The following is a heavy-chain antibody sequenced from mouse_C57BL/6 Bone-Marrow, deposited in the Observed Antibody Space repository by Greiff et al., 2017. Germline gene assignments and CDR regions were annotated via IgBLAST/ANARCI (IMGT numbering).Heavy chain of an antibody. CDR1: GYTFTSYW. J-gene: IGHJ3*01. D-gene: IGHD2-4*01. Sequence: VQLQQPGAELVRPGSSVKLSCKASGYTFTSYWMDWVKQRPGQGLEWIGNIYPSDSETHYNQKFKDKATLTVDKSSSTAYMQLSSLTSEDSAVYYCARGDYAAWFAYWGQGTLVTVSA. CDR2: IYPSDSET. V-gene: IGHV1-61*01. CDR3: ARGDYAAWFAY.